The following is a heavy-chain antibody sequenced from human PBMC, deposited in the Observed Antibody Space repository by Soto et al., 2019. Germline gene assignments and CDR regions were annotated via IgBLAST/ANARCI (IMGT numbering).Heavy chain of an antibody. CDR3: ASPSYYDSSGYSLQGFAY. Sequence: ASVKVSCKASGYTFTSYGISWVRQAPGQGLEWMGWISAYNGNTNYAQKLQGRVTMTTETSTSTAYMELRSLRSDDAAVYYCASPSYYDSSGYSLQGFAYWGQGTPVTVSS. V-gene: IGHV1-18*04. CDR1: GYTFTSYG. CDR2: ISAYNGNT. D-gene: IGHD3-22*01. J-gene: IGHJ4*02.